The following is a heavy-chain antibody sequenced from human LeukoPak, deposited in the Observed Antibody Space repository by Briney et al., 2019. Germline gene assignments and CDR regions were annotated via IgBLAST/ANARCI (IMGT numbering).Heavy chain of an antibody. CDR1: GFSLSTSGVG. CDR3: AHRSQVLVGATALYYFDY. CDR2: IYLNDDK. Sequence: ASGPTLVNPTQTLTLTCTSSGFSLSTSGVGVGWMLQPPGKALEWLALIYLNDDKRYSPSLKSRLTITKDTSKNQVVLSMTNMDPVDTATYYCAHRSQVLVGATALYYFDYWGEGTLVTVSS. V-gene: IGHV2-5*01. J-gene: IGHJ4*02. D-gene: IGHD1-26*01.